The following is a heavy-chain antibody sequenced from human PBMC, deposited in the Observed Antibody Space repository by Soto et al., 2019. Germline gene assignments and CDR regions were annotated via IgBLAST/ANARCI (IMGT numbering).Heavy chain of an antibody. CDR2: INAGEGYT. V-gene: IGHV1-3*01. D-gene: IGHD6-25*01. CDR1: GITYSTYA. CDR3: ARAISGYVT. Sequence: QVHLVQSGAEVKNPGASVRVSCKASGITYSTYAIHWVRQAPGQGLEWMGWINAGEGYTRYSQDFQGRVTLSTVTSASTTYLDLSNLTFEDTGVYYGARAISGYVTWGQGTQVTVSS. J-gene: IGHJ5*02.